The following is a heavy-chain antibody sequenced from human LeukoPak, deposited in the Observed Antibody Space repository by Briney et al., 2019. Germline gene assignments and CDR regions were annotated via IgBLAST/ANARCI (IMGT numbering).Heavy chain of an antibody. CDR1: GFTFSSYG. Sequence: PRGSLRLSCAASGFTFSSYGMHWVRQAPGKGLEWVAFIRYDGSNKYYADSVKGRFTISRDNSKNMAYLQINSLRAEDTAVYYCAVWLQYHFDYWGQGTLVTVSS. V-gene: IGHV3-30*02. D-gene: IGHD5-24*01. CDR2: IRYDGSNK. CDR3: AVWLQYHFDY. J-gene: IGHJ4*02.